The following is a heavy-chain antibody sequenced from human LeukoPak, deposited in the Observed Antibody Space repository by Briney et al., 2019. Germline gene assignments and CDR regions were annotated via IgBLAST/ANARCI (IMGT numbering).Heavy chain of an antibody. Sequence: ASVKVSCKASGYTFTSYYIHWVRQAPGQGLEWMGWINPHNGDTNYEQMFQGRVTKTRDTSISTAYMELSSLRSDDTAVYYCARGVYSGWYTHNWLDSWGQGTLVIVSS. CDR3: ARGVYSGWYTHNWLDS. D-gene: IGHD6-19*01. CDR2: INPHNGDT. J-gene: IGHJ5*01. V-gene: IGHV1-2*02. CDR1: GYTFTSYY.